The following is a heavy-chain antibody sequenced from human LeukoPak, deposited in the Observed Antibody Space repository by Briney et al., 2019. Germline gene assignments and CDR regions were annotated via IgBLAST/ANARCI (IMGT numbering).Heavy chain of an antibody. D-gene: IGHD3-3*01. CDR1: GFTFNSYA. CDR3: AKSGYDFWSGYYGY. V-gene: IGHV3-30-3*02. CDR2: ISYDGNNK. J-gene: IGHJ4*02. Sequence: PGRSLKLSCAASGFTFNSYAMHWVRQAPGKGLEWVALISYDGNNKFYADSVKGRFTISRDNSKNTLYLQMNSLRAEDTAVYYCAKSGYDFWSGYYGYWGQGTLVTVSS.